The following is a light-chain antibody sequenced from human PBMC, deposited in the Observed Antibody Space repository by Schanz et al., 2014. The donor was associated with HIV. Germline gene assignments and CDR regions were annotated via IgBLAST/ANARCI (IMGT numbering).Light chain of an antibody. CDR3: AAWDDSLSGWV. Sequence: QSVLTQPPSASGTPGQRVTISCSGSSSNIGSNTVNWYQQLPGTAPKLLIYDNNKRPSGIPDRFSGSKSGTSASLAITGLQAEDEADYYCAAWDDSLSGWVFGGGTQLTVL. J-gene: IGLJ7*01. CDR1: SSNIGSNT. V-gene: IGLV1-44*01. CDR2: DNN.